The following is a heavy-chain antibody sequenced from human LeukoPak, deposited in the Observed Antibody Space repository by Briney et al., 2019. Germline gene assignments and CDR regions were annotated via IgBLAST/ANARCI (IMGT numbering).Heavy chain of an antibody. Sequence: GGSLRLSCAASGFTFDDYAMHWVRQAPGKGLEWVSSISSSSSYIYYADSVKGRFTISRDNAKNSLYLQMNSLRAEDTAVYYCARPRTDYYDSSGYLTDFDYWGQGTLVTVSS. V-gene: IGHV3-21*01. J-gene: IGHJ4*02. CDR1: GFTFDDYA. CDR2: ISSSSSYI. D-gene: IGHD3-22*01. CDR3: ARPRTDYYDSSGYLTDFDY.